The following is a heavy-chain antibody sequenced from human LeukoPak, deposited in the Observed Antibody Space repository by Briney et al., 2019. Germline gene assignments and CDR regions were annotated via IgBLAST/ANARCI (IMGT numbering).Heavy chain of an antibody. J-gene: IGHJ4*02. Sequence: SETLSLTCTVSGGSVSSGSYYWPWLRQPPGKGLEWIGYIYYSGSTNYNPSLKSRVTISVDTSKNQFSLKLSSVTAADTAVYYCARSLTGLDYWGQGALVTVSS. CDR3: ARSLTGLDY. CDR1: GGSVSSGSYY. D-gene: IGHD3-9*01. CDR2: IYYSGST. V-gene: IGHV4-61*01.